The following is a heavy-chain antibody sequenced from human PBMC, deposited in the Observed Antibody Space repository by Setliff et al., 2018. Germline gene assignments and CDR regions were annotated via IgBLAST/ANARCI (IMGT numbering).Heavy chain of an antibody. CDR1: GGSLSSYNY. J-gene: IGHJ6*03. CDR2: IYTDGST. Sequence: SETLSLTCTVSGGSLSSYNYWSRIRQPAGKGLEWIGQIYTDGSTNYNPSLKSRVTISVDKSKNQFSLKLTSVTAADTAVYYCGRTMTYYYLCMDVWGNGTTVTVS. V-gene: IGHV4-4*07. CDR3: GRTMTYYYLCMDV.